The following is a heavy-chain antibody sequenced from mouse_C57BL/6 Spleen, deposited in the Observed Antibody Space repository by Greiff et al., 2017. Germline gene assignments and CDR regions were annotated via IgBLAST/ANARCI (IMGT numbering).Heavy chain of an antibody. CDR3: ASPGRFAY. Sequence: QVQLQQPGAELVRPGTSVKLSCKASGYTFTSYWMHWVKQRPGQGLEWIGVIDPSDSYTNYNQKFKGKATLTVDTSSSTAYMQLSSLTYEDSAVYYCASPGRFAYWGQGTLVTVSA. CDR2: IDPSDSYT. D-gene: IGHD3-1*01. V-gene: IGHV1-59*01. CDR1: GYTFTSYW. J-gene: IGHJ3*01.